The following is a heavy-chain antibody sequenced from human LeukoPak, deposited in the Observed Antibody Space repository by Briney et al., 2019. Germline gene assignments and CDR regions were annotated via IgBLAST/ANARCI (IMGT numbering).Heavy chain of an antibody. V-gene: IGHV4-59*04. CDR3: GDGGSSTVPIYWFDS. CDR1: GGSFRSYY. J-gene: IGHJ5*01. D-gene: IGHD4-17*01. CDR2: IYYNGIT. Sequence: SETLSLTCSVSGGSFRSYYWSWIRQPPGKGLEWIGNIYYNGITYYNPSLKSRVTMSVDTSQNQFSLKLSSVTATDTAVYARGDGGSSTVPIYWFDSWGQGTLVTVSS.